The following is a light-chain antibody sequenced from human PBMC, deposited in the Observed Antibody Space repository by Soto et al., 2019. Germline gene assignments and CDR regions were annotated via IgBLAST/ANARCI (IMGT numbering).Light chain of an antibody. CDR1: QSITNPY. Sequence: VLSHSLAALSLTPSHRATLFPSVRQSITNPYIAWYQQKPGQAPRLLIYDISSRATGIPDRFSGSVSGTDFTLTISSLEPEDCAVYCCQQYGSSLFTFGPGTKVAIK. J-gene: IGKJ3*01. CDR2: DIS. CDR3: QQYGSSLFT. V-gene: IGKV3-20*01.